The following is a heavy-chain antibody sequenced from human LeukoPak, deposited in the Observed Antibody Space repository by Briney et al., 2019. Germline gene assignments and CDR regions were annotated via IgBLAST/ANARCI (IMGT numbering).Heavy chain of an antibody. CDR3: ARDQLAFSGYDTLFDY. Sequence: PGGSLRLSCAASGFTFSSYAMHWVRQAPGEGLEWVAVISYEGSNKYYADSVKGRFTISRDDSKNTVYLQMNSLRAEDTAVYYCARDQLAFSGYDTLFDYWGQGTLVTVSS. V-gene: IGHV3-30*04. CDR1: GFTFSSYA. J-gene: IGHJ4*02. CDR2: ISYEGSNK. D-gene: IGHD5-12*01.